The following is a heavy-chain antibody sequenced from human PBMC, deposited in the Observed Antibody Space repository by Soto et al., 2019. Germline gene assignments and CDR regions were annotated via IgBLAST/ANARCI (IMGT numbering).Heavy chain of an antibody. CDR3: ARGVSDFGDYNWFDP. V-gene: IGHV4-31*03. D-gene: IGHD4-17*01. Sequence: TVSGGSLSRGGYFWTWIRQQPGKGLEWIGYMYYSGRTHYTASLKSRASISADMSKNQFSLKLNSVTAADTAVYFCARGVSDFGDYNWFDPWGQGTLVTVSS. J-gene: IGHJ5*02. CDR2: MYYSGRT. CDR1: GGSLSRGGYF.